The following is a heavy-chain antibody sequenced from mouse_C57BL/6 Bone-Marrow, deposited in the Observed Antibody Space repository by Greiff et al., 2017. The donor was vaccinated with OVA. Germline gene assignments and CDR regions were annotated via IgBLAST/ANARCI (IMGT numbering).Heavy chain of an antibody. CDR2: IDPSDSYT. CDR3: ARGNY. V-gene: IGHV1-69*01. Sequence: VHLQQPGAELVMPGASVKLSCKASGYTFTSYWMHWVKQRPGQGLEWIGEIDPSDSYTNYNQKFKGKSTLTVDKSSSTAYMQLSSLTSEDSAVYYCARGNYWGQGTTLTVSS. CDR1: GYTFTSYW. J-gene: IGHJ2*01.